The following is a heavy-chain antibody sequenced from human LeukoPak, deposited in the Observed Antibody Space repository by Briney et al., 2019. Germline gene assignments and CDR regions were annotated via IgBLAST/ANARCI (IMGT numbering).Heavy chain of an antibody. V-gene: IGHV1-18*01. CDR1: GYTFTSYG. CDR2: ISAYNGNT. D-gene: IGHD4-11*01. CDR3: AKDAQIYSTYDWRWFDP. J-gene: IGHJ5*02. Sequence: ASVKVSCKASGYTFTSYGISWVRQAPGQGLEWMGWISAYNGNTNYAQKLQGRVTMTTDTSTSTAYTELRSLRSDDTAVYYCAKDAQIYSTYDWRWFDPWGQGTLVTVSS.